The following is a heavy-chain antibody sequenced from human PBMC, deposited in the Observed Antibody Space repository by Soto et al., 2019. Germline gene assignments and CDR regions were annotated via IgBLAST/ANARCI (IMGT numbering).Heavy chain of an antibody. CDR3: ARVHISTSSDNWFDP. CDR2: IYYSGST. Sequence: SETLSLTCTVSGGSISSYYWSWIRQPPGKGLEWIGYIYYSGSTNYNPSLKSRVTISVDTSKNQFSLKLSSVTAADTAVYYCARVHISTSSDNWFDPWGQGTLVTVSP. D-gene: IGHD2-2*01. CDR1: GGSISSYY. V-gene: IGHV4-59*01. J-gene: IGHJ5*02.